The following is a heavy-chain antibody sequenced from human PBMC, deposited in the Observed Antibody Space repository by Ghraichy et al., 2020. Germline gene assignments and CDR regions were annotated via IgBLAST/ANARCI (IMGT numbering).Heavy chain of an antibody. CDR2: TSYRGAT. CDR3: ARRLAAAGGGNEYFQD. J-gene: IGHJ1*01. V-gene: IGHV4-39*02. Sequence: SETLSLTCSVSGDSVSNRKFYWAWIRQAPGKGLEWIGSTSYRGATYYNPSLESQVVVSVDTSKNTFSLKMNYVTATDTAVYYCARRLAAAGGGNEYFQDWGQGALVIVSS. D-gene: IGHD6-13*01. CDR1: GDSVSNRKFY.